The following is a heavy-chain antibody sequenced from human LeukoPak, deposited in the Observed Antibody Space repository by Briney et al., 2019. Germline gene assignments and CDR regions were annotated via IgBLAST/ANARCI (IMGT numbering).Heavy chain of an antibody. D-gene: IGHD3-22*01. CDR2: IYHSGST. J-gene: IGHJ4*02. Sequence: SETLSLTCAVSGYSICSGYYWGWIRQTPGKGLEWIGSIYHSGSTYYNPSLKSRVTISVDTSKNQFSLKLSSVTAADTAVYYCARTSYYYDSSGYSHFDYWGQGTLVTVFS. V-gene: IGHV4-38-2*01. CDR3: ARTSYYYDSSGYSHFDY. CDR1: GYSICSGYY.